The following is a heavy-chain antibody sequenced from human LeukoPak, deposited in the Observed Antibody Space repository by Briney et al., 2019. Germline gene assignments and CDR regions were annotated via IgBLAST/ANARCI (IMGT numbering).Heavy chain of an antibody. CDR3: AKSSGYSGPNWFDP. Sequence: QTGGSLRLSCAASGFSFSSYAMTWVRQAPGKGLEWVSAISGSGGSTYYADSVKGRFTISRDNSKNTLYLQMNSLRAEDTAVYYCAKSSGYSGPNWFDPWGQGTLVTVSS. CDR1: GFSFSSYA. J-gene: IGHJ5*02. V-gene: IGHV3-23*01. D-gene: IGHD6-13*01. CDR2: ISGSGGST.